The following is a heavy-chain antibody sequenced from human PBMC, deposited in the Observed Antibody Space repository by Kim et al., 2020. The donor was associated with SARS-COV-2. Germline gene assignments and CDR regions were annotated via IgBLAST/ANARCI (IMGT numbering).Heavy chain of an antibody. J-gene: IGHJ4*02. CDR2: IDPSDSYT. V-gene: IGHV5-10-1*01. CDR1: GYSFTSYW. Sequence: GESLKISCKGSGYSFTSYWISWLRQMPGKGLEWMGRIDPSDSYTNYSPSFQGHVTISADKSISTAYLQWSSLKASDTAMYYCARGEGGQPYYFDYWGQGTLVTVSS. D-gene: IGHD2-15*01. CDR3: ARGEGGQPYYFDY.